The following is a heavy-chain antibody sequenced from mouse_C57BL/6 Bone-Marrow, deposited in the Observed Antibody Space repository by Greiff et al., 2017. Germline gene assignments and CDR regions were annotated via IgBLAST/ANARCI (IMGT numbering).Heavy chain of an antibody. D-gene: IGHD1-1*01. V-gene: IGHV3-6*01. Sequence: EVQLQESGPGLVKPSQSLSLTCSVTGYSITSGYYWNWIRQFPGNKLEWMGYISYDGSNNYNPSLKNRISITRDPSKNQFFLKLNSVTTEDTATYYCAREWIYYYGGFAYWGQGTLVTVSA. CDR3: AREWIYYYGGFAY. CDR1: GYSITSGYY. CDR2: ISYDGSN. J-gene: IGHJ3*01.